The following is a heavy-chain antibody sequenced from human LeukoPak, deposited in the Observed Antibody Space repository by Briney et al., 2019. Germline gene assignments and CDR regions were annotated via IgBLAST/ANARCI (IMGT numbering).Heavy chain of an antibody. CDR1: GFTFSSYS. CDR3: AIVGLASDGTQFDY. CDR2: ISGDSSAI. D-gene: IGHD6-13*01. Sequence: GGSLRLSCAASGFTFSSYSMNWVRQAPGKGLEWVSYISGDSSAIYYADSVKGRFTISRDNAKNSLYLQMNSLRDEDTAVYYCAIVGLASDGTQFDYWGQGTLVTVSS. V-gene: IGHV3-48*02. J-gene: IGHJ4*02.